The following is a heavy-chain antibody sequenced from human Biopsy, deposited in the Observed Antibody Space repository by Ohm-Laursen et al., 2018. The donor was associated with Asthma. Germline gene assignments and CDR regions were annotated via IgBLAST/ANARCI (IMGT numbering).Heavy chain of an antibody. Sequence: SVKVSCKTSGDSFSNYAVSWVRQAPGQGLEWMGGLIPVLGTPDHAQMFEGRVTITADESTSTAYMELSSLSSEDTAVYYCARGYSGSDRIVYYYSGLEVWGQGTTVTVSS. D-gene: IGHD5-12*01. CDR2: LIPVLGTP. CDR1: GDSFSNYA. CDR3: ARGYSGSDRIVYYYSGLEV. J-gene: IGHJ6*02. V-gene: IGHV1-69*13.